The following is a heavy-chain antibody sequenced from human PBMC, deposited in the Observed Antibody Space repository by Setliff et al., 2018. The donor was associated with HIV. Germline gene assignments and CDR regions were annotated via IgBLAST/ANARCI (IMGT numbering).Heavy chain of an antibody. J-gene: IGHJ4*02. V-gene: IGHV1-18*01. Sequence: ASVKVSCKASGYTFTSFGISWVRQAPGQGLEWMGRISAYNGNTDHAQRLQGRVTMTTDTSTRTAYMELRSLRSDDTAVYYCARAAVAVPWRKLDYWGQGTLVTVSS. CDR3: ARAAVAVPWRKLDY. D-gene: IGHD6-19*01. CDR2: ISAYNGNT. CDR1: GYTFTSFG.